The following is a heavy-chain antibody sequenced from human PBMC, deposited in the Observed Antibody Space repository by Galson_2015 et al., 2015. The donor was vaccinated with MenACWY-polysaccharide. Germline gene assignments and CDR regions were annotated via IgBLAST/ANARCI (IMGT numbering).Heavy chain of an antibody. CDR1: GFTFSSYS. CDR2: LSASGDKT. Sequence: SLRLSCAASGFTFSSYSMNWVRQDPGKGLEWVSGLSASGDKTYYADSVKGRFTISRDNSKNTLNLRMNSLRAEDTAIYHCVKSGLGNLGYSMVRGVDYWGRGTLATVSS. CDR3: VKSGLGNLGYSMVRGVDY. V-gene: IGHV3-23*01. D-gene: IGHD3-10*01. J-gene: IGHJ4*02.